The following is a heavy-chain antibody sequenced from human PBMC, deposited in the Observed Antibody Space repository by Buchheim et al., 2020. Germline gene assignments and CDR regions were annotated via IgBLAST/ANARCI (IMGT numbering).Heavy chain of an antibody. J-gene: IGHJ4*02. CDR1: GGSISSGDYY. CDR2: LCYSGSP. CDR3: AREGGYCSGGSCYAIDY. V-gene: IGHV4-30-4*01. D-gene: IGHD2-15*01. Sequence: QVQLQESGPGLVKPSQTLSLTCTVSGGSISSGDYYWSWIRQPPGKGLVWIGYLCYSGSPSYNPSLKTLSTNSVHKSKKQVSLKLSSVTAADTAVYYCAREGGYCSGGSCYAIDYWGQGTL.